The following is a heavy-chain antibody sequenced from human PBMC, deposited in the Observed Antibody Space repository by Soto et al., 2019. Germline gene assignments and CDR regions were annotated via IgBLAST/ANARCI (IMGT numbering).Heavy chain of an antibody. CDR2: IIPIFGTA. CDR1: GGTFSSYA. J-gene: IGHJ4*02. CDR3: ARSLYYYDSSGYYDY. Sequence: SVKVSCKASGGTFSSYAISWVRQAPGQGLEWIGGIIPIFGTANYAQKFQGRVTITADESTSTAYMELSSLRSEDTAVYYCARSLYYYDSSGYYDYWGQGTLVTVSS. V-gene: IGHV1-69*13. D-gene: IGHD3-22*01.